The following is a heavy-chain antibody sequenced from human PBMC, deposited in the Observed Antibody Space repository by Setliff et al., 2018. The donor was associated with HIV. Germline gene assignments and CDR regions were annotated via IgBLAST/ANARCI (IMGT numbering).Heavy chain of an antibody. CDR2: ISPSDGST. V-gene: IGHV1-46*01. CDR3: AADETTNGWLVQDAFDI. J-gene: IGHJ3*02. D-gene: IGHD6-19*01. CDR1: GNSFISHY. Sequence: ASVKVSCKASGNSFISHYIHWVRQVPGQGLDWMGIISPSDGSTVYTQKFQGRVTMTRDTSTSIVYMELSSLRSEDTAVYYCAADETTNGWLVQDAFDIWGQGTMVTISS.